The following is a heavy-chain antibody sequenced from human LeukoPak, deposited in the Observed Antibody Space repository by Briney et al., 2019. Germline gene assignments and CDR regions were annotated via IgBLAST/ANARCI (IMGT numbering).Heavy chain of an antibody. Sequence: GGSLRLSCAASGITFSNYAMHWVRQAPGKGLEWVAVISKDGSNKNYADSVKGRFTLSRDNSKNTLYLQMNSLRAEDTAVYYCASGLGVATTRAGYWGQGTLVTVSS. CDR1: GITFSNYA. CDR2: ISKDGSNK. CDR3: ASGLGVATTRAGY. J-gene: IGHJ4*02. D-gene: IGHD5-12*01. V-gene: IGHV3-30-3*01.